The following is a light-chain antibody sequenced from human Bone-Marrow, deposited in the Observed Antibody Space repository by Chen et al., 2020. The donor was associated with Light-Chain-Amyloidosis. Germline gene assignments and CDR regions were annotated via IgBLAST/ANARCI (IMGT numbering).Light chain of an antibody. Sequence: SYELTQPTSASVSPGQTARIPCSGDDLPTKYAYWYQQKPGQAPVLVIHRDTERPSGISERFSGSSSGTTATLTISGFQAEDEADYHCQSADSSGTYEVIFGGGTKLTVL. CDR3: QSADSSGTYEVI. CDR2: RDT. CDR1: DLPTKY. V-gene: IGLV3-25*03. J-gene: IGLJ2*01.